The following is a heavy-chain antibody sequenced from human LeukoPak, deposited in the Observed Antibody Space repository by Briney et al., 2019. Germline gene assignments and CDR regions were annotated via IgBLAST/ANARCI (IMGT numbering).Heavy chain of an antibody. Sequence: GGSLRLSCAASGFTFSDYYMSWIRQAPGKGLEWLSYISGDGSRMYYADSVKGRFTISRDNSKNSLDLQMNSLRAEDTAVYYCAKDRFTHYWGQGTLVTVSS. CDR2: ISGDGSRM. CDR1: GFTFSDYY. CDR3: AKDRFTHY. V-gene: IGHV3-11*01. D-gene: IGHD3-16*01. J-gene: IGHJ4*02.